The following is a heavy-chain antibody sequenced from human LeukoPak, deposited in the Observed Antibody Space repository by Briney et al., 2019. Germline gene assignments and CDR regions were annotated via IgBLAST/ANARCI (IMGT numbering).Heavy chain of an antibody. CDR3: AKDTAPTRSRDGYNFFY. J-gene: IGHJ4*02. CDR2: ISGSGGST. CDR1: GFTFSTYA. D-gene: IGHD5-24*01. Sequence: HAGGSLRLSCAASGFTFSTYAMTWVRQAPGKGLEWVSAISGSGGSTYYADSVKGRFTISRDNSKNTLYLQMNSLRAEDTAVYYCAKDTAPTRSRDGYNFFYWGQGTLVTVSS. V-gene: IGHV3-23*01.